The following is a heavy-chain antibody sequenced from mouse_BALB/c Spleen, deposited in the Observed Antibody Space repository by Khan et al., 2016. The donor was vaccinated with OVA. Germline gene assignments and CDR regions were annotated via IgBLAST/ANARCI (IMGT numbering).Heavy chain of an antibody. J-gene: IGHJ3*01. CDR3: VRDGAYHRNDGWFAY. D-gene: IGHD2-14*01. Sequence: QVQLKQSGAELARPGASVKMSCKASGYTFTSYTIHWITLRPGQGLEWIGYINPSNGYTNYNQKFRDKATLTADKSSTTAYMQLSSLTSDDSAVYNCVRDGAYHRNDGWFAYWGQGTLVTVSA. V-gene: IGHV1-4*01. CDR2: INPSNGYT. CDR1: GYTFTSYT.